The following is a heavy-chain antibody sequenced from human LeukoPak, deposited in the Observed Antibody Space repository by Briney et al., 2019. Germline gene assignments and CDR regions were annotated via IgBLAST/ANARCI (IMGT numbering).Heavy chain of an antibody. J-gene: IGHJ4*02. CDR3: AKGQGYYDSSGSSDY. Sequence: TGGSLRLSCAASGFTFDDYAMHWVRQAPGKGLEWVSGISWNSGSIGYADSVKGRFTISRDNAKNSLYLQMNSLRAEGTALYYCAKGQGYYDSSGSSDYWGQGTLVTVSS. V-gene: IGHV3-9*01. D-gene: IGHD3-22*01. CDR1: GFTFDDYA. CDR2: ISWNSGSI.